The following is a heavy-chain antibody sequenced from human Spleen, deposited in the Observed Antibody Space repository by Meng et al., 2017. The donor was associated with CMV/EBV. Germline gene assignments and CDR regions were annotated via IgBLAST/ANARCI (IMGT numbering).Heavy chain of an antibody. Sequence: GGSLRLSCPASGFTFSSYAMHWVRQAPGKGLDWVAVIWYDGSNKYYADSVKGRFTISRDNSKNTVYLQMNSLRAEDTAVYYCARAGVIAAAGTWHYYGMDVWGQGTTVTVSS. J-gene: IGHJ6*02. CDR2: IWYDGSNK. CDR3: ARAGVIAAAGTWHYYGMDV. V-gene: IGHV3-33*01. CDR1: GFTFSSYA. D-gene: IGHD6-13*01.